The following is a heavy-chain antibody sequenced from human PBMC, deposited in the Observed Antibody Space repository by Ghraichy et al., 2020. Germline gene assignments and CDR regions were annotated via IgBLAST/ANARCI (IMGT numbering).Heavy chain of an antibody. CDR3: VGGAGWLYDY. V-gene: IGHV3-7*03. CDR2: IKQDGSET. J-gene: IGHJ4*02. CDR1: GLTFSDYW. D-gene: IGHD6-19*01. Sequence: SCAASGLTFSDYWMNWVRQAPGRGLEWVANIKQDGSETNYVDSVKGRFTISRDNARRSLFLQMNNLRVDDTALYYCVGGAGWLYDYWGQGTVVTVSS.